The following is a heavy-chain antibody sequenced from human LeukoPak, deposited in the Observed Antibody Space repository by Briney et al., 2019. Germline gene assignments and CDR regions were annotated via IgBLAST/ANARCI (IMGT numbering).Heavy chain of an antibody. CDR3: ATHCTNGVCYRDY. V-gene: IGHV3-11*01. D-gene: IGHD2-8*01. Sequence: GGSLRLSCAASGFTFSDYYMSWIRQAPGKGLEWVSYISSSGSTIYYADSVKGRFTISRDNAKNSLYLQMNSLRAEDTAVYYFATHCTNGVCYRDYWGQGTLVTVSS. CDR2: ISSSGSTI. CDR1: GFTFSDYY. J-gene: IGHJ4*02.